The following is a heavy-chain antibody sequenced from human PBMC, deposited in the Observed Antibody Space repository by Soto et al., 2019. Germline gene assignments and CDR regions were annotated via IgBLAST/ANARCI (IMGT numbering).Heavy chain of an antibody. Sequence: GSLRLSCAASGFSVGSNFMTWVRQAPGKGLEWVSVMKDGGSTYYADSVKGRFTISRDNSKNTLYLQMNSLRAEDTAVYYCARMGDSSGYSGWFDPWGQGTLVTVSS. CDR2: MKDGGST. CDR3: ARMGDSSGYSGWFDP. J-gene: IGHJ5*02. D-gene: IGHD3-22*01. V-gene: IGHV3-66*01. CDR1: GFSVGSNF.